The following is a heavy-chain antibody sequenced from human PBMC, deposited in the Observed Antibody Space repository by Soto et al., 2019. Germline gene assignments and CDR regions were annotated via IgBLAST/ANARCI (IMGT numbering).Heavy chain of an antibody. CDR3: AREENCSDGICYSEYFHR. CDR1: GYIFTAYS. J-gene: IGHJ1*01. D-gene: IGHD2-15*01. V-gene: IGHV1-46*01. CDR2: VNPSGGST. Sequence: QVQLVQSGAEVKKPGASVKVSCKASGYIFTAYSMHWVRQAPGQGLEGMGVVNPSGGSTNYAQKFQRSITMTRDTSMSTVYMDLSSLTSEDMAVYYCAREENCSDGICYSEYFHRWGQATLVTVSS.